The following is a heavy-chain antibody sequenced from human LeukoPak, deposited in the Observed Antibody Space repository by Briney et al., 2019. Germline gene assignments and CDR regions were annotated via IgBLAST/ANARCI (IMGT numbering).Heavy chain of an antibody. CDR1: GFTFSSFS. V-gene: IGHV3-7*05. CDR3: GRAGYSSSWPPYYYYGTDV. D-gene: IGHD6-13*01. Sequence: GSLRLSFAASGFTFSSFSMSWVRQAPGKGLEWVANIKEDGSEKYYMDSVKGRVTISRDNAKNSLYLQMTSLRAEDTAVYYCGRAGYSSSWPPYYYYGTDVWGQGTTVTVSS. J-gene: IGHJ6*02. CDR2: IKEDGSEK.